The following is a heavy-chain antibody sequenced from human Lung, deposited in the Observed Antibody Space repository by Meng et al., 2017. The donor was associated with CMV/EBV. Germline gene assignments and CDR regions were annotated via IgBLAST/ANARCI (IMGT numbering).Heavy chain of an antibody. V-gene: IGHV3-30*02. CDR2: IRYDGSNK. CDR3: AKVVRLGYCSSTSCPARSYYYYGMAV. CDR1: GFTFSSYG. D-gene: IGHD2-2*01. Sequence: GGSLRLSCAASGFTFSSYGMHWVRQAPGKGLEWVAFIRYDGSNKYYADSVKGRFTISRDNSKNTLYLQMNSLRAEDTAVYYCAKVVRLGYCSSTSCPARSYYYYGMAVWGQGNXV. J-gene: IGHJ6*02.